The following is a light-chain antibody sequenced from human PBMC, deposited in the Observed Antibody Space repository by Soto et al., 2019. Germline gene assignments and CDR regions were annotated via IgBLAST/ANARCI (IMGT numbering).Light chain of an antibody. V-gene: IGKV1-5*03. CDR2: KAS. CDR3: QQYNSYPLT. CDR1: QSISSW. Sequence: DIQMTQSPSTLSASVGDRVTITCRASQSISSWLAWYQQKPGKAPKLLIYKASSLESGVPSRFSGSGSGTEFTLTISSLQPDDFAAYYCQQYNSYPLTFGARTKVEIK. J-gene: IGKJ4*01.